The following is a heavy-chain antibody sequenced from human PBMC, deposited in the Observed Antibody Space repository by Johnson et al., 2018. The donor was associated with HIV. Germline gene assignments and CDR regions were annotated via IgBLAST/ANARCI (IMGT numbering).Heavy chain of an antibody. CDR2: IDTEGSGT. CDR3: AKNFRGGIVATGDAFDI. V-gene: IGHV3-74*02. Sequence: VQLVESGGRLVQPGGSLRLSCAASGFSFSTYGMHWVRRVPGKGLVWVSRIDTEGSGTTYADSVKGRFTISRDNAKNTVYLQMISLRAEDMAVYYCAKNFRGGIVATGDAFDIWGQGTMVTVSS. J-gene: IGHJ3*02. CDR1: GFSFSTYG. D-gene: IGHD6-13*01.